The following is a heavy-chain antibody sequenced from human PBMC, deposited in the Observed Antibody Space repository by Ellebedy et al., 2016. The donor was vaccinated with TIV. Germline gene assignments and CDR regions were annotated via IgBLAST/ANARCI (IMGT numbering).Heavy chain of an antibody. CDR2: ISDDGSNK. J-gene: IGHJ4*02. CDR3: ARDMKSMDFDY. Sequence: GGSLRLSCAASGFTFSSYVMHWVRQAPGKGLEWVAIISDDGSNKYYTDSVKGRFTISRDNSKNTLYLQMNSLRAEDTAVYFCARDMKSMDFDYWGQGTQVTVSS. D-gene: IGHD2-2*03. CDR1: GFTFSSYV. V-gene: IGHV3-30-3*01.